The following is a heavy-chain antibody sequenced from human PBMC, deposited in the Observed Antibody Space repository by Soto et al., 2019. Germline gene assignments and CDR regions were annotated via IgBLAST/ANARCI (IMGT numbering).Heavy chain of an antibody. V-gene: IGHV1-2*02. D-gene: IGHD3-10*01. CDR3: ARDYGAGYYGMDV. CDR1: GYTFTVYY. J-gene: IGHJ6*02. CDR2: INPTSGGT. Sequence: SVKVSCKASGYTFTVYYMHGVGQSPLRGREWMGCINPTSGGTNYAQKFQGRVTMTRDTSISTAYMELSRLRSDDTAVYYCARDYGAGYYGMDVWGQGTTVTVSS.